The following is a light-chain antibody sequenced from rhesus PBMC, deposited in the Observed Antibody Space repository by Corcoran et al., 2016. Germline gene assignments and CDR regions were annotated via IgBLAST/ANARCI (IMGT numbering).Light chain of an antibody. CDR3: QQGYNTPWT. CDR2: AAS. Sequence: DIQMTQSPSSLSASVGDKVTITRPASQGISSWLAWYQQKPGKAPKLLIYAASRLQSGVRSRFSGRGSGTAYTLAISSLQPKCFATYYCQQGYNTPWTFGQGTKVEIK. J-gene: IGKJ1*01. CDR1: QGISSW. V-gene: IGKV1-18*01.